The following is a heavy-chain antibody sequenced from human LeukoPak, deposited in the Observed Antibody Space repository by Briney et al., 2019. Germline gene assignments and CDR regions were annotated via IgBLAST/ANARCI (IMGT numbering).Heavy chain of an antibody. CDR2: IYYSGST. V-gene: IGHV4-59*01. D-gene: IGHD2-8*02. Sequence: PSETLSLTCTVSGGPISSYYWSWIRQPPGKGLEWIGYIYYSGSTNYNPSLKRRVTISVDTSKNQFSLKLSSVTAADTAVYYCARDAAGGGYYYYYMDVWGKGTTVTVSS. J-gene: IGHJ6*03. CDR3: ARDAAGGGYYYYYMDV. CDR1: GGPISSYY.